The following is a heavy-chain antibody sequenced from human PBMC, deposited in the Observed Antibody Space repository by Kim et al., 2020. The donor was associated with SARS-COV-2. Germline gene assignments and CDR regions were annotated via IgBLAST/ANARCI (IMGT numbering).Heavy chain of an antibody. J-gene: IGHJ4*02. CDR3: ARAKPLPGPGPFYYFDY. Sequence: FQGRVPITKDNSARTAYMELSSLRSEDTAVYYCARAKPLPGPGPFYYFDYWGQGTLVTVSS. V-gene: IGHV1-3*01.